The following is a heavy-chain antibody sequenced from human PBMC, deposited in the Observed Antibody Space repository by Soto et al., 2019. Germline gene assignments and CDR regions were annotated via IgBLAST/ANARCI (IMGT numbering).Heavy chain of an antibody. Sequence: ASVKVSCKASGYTFTSYAMHWVRQAPGQRLEWMGWINAGNGNTKYPQKFQGRVTITRDTSASTAYMELSSLRSEDTAVYYCARAYPREWLLVNWFDPWGQGTLVTVSS. V-gene: IGHV1-3*01. D-gene: IGHD3-3*01. J-gene: IGHJ5*02. CDR2: INAGNGNT. CDR1: GYTFTSYA. CDR3: ARAYPREWLLVNWFDP.